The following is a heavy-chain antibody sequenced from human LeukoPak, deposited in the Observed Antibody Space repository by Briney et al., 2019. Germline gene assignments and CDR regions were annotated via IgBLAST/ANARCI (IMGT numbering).Heavy chain of an antibody. D-gene: IGHD6-6*01. Sequence: GGSLRLSCVTSGFTFSSYGMHWVRQVPGKGLEWVAVISYDAKSNYHVDSVKGRFTISRDNSKNTLYLQMNSLRAEDTAVYYCARADDSSSGYFDYWGQGTLVTVSS. CDR2: ISYDAKSN. CDR3: ARADDSSSGYFDY. V-gene: IGHV3-30*03. CDR1: GFTFSSYG. J-gene: IGHJ4*02.